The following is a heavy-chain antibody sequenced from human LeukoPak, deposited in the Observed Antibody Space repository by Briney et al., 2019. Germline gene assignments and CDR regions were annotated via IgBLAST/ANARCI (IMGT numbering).Heavy chain of an antibody. CDR3: ARVHRLDSSGWH. V-gene: IGHV1-46*01. J-gene: IGHJ4*02. D-gene: IGHD6-19*01. CDR1: GYTFTSYY. Sequence: GASVTVSCKASGYTFTSYYMHWVRQAPGQGVEWMGIINPSGGSTSYAQKFQGRVTMTRDTSTSTVYMELSSLRSEDTAVYYCARVHRLDSSGWHWGQGTLVTVSS. CDR2: INPSGGST.